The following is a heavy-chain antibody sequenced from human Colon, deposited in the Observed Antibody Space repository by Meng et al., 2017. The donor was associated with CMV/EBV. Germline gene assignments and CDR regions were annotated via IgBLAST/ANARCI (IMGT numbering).Heavy chain of an antibody. CDR2: INSDGSSK. CDR3: VRDKGDGFTNFHYFDY. Sequence: GESLKISCAASGFHLIGYWMHWVRQVPGKGLEWVSRINSDGSSKTYADSVKGRFTISKDNPRDTVYLQMNSLRADDTAVYFCVRDKGDGFTNFHYFDYWGQGTQVTVSS. V-gene: IGHV3-74*01. J-gene: IGHJ4*02. D-gene: IGHD5-24*01. CDR1: GFHLIGYW.